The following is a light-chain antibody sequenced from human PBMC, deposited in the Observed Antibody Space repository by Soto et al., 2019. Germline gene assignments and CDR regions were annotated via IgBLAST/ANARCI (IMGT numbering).Light chain of an antibody. J-gene: IGKJ1*01. CDR3: QHCNSYSEA. Sequence: EIVLTQSPGTLSLSPGERATVSCRASQSVSSSYLAWYQQKPGQAPRLLIYGAASRATGIPDWFSGSGSGTDFTLTISRLEPEDFATYYCQHCNSYSEAFGQGTKVDIK. CDR2: GAA. V-gene: IGKV3-20*01. CDR1: QSVSSSY.